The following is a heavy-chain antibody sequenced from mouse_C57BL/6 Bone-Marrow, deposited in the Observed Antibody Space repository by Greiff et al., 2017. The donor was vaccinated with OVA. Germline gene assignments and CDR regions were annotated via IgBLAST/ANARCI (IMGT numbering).Heavy chain of an antibody. CDR3: TRKRSSWFAY. CDR1: GYTFTDYE. J-gene: IGHJ3*01. Sequence: QVQLQQSGAELVRPGASVTLSCTASGYTFTDYEMHWVKQTPVHGLEWIGAIDPETGGTAYNQKFKGKAILTADKSSSTAYMELRSLTSEDSAVYYCTRKRSSWFAYWGQGTLVTVSA. D-gene: IGHD1-1*01. V-gene: IGHV1-15*01. CDR2: IDPETGGT.